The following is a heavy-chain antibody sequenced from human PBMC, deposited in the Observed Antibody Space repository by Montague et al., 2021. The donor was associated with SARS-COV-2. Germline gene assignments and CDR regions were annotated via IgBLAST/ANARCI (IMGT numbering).Heavy chain of an antibody. CDR2: IYHSGKT. V-gene: IGHV4-34*01. Sequence: SETLSLTCAVHTTSFSGYYRGWIRQSPGKGLEWIGEIYHSGKTNYNPSLKSRLTMSVDKSKNQFSLKLTSVTAADTAVYYCARGVGIPSSTPQYYYYGVDDWGQGTTVTVSS. CDR1: TTSFSGYY. J-gene: IGHJ6*02. CDR3: ARGVGIPSSTPQYYYYGVDD. D-gene: IGHD2-2*01.